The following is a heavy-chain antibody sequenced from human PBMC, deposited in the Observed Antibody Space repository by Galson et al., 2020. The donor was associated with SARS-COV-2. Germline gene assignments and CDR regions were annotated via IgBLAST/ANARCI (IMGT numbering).Heavy chain of an antibody. CDR2: ISYDGSNK. J-gene: IGHJ6*02. V-gene: IGHV3-30*04. Sequence: QLGESLKISCAASGFTFSSYAMHWVRQAPGKGLEWVAVISYDGSNKYYADSVKGRFTISRDNSKNTLYLQMNSLRAEDTAVYYCARDASLRYFDWLLYRYYYYGMDVWGQGTTVTVSS. CDR3: ARDASLRYFDWLLYRYYYYGMDV. D-gene: IGHD3-9*01. CDR1: GFTFSSYA.